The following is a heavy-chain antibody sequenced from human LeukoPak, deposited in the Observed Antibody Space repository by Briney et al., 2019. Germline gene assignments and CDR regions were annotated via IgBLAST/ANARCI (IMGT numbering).Heavy chain of an antibody. CDR1: GGSISSSNW. CDR3: ASSKVGATHFDY. CDR2: IYHSGST. J-gene: IGHJ4*02. V-gene: IGHV4-4*02. Sequence: SETLSLTCAVSGGSISSSNWWSWVRQPPGKGLEWIGEIYHSGSTNYNPSLKSRVTISVDKSKNQFSLKLSSVTAADTAVYYCASSKVGATHFDYWGQGTLVTVSS. D-gene: IGHD1-26*01.